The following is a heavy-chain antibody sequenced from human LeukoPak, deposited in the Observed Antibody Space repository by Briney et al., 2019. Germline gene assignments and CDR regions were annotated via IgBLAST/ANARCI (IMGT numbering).Heavy chain of an antibody. D-gene: IGHD3-22*01. CDR1: GFTFSSYS. Sequence: GGSLRLSCAASGFTFSSYSMNWVRQAPGKGLEWVSYISSSSSTIYYADSVKGRFTISRDNAKNSLYLQMNSLRAEDAAVYYCAREVRGYYFDYWAREPWSPSPQ. V-gene: IGHV3-48*01. CDR3: AREVRGYYFDY. J-gene: IGHJ4*02. CDR2: ISSSSSTI.